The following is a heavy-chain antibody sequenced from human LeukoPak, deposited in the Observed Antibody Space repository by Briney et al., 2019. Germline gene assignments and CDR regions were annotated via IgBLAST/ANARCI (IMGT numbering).Heavy chain of an antibody. CDR3: AKGFSLDVVVAALTNWFDP. D-gene: IGHD2-15*01. CDR1: GFTFSSYG. CDR2: ISYDGSNK. V-gene: IGHV3-30*18. Sequence: GGSLRLSCAASGFTFSSYGMHWVRQAPGKGLEWVAVISYDGSNKYYADSVKGRFTISRDNSKNTLYLQMNSLRAEDTAVYYCAKGFSLDVVVAALTNWFDPWGQGTLVTVSS. J-gene: IGHJ5*02.